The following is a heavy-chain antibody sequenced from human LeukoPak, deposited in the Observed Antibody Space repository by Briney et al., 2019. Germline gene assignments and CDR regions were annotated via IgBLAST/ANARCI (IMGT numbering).Heavy chain of an antibody. CDR2: IKPNSGGT. V-gene: IGHV1-2*02. CDR3: ARDKYCNDGICFSIIQNY. CDR1: GYTFSDYY. J-gene: IGHJ4*02. Sequence: ASVKVSCRASGYTFSDYYIHWVRQAPGQGLQWIGFIKPNSGGTNYARKFQGRVTMTSDTSISTVYMELSGLRSGDTAVYYCARDKYCNDGICFSIIQNYWGQGTLVTVSS. D-gene: IGHD3-16*01.